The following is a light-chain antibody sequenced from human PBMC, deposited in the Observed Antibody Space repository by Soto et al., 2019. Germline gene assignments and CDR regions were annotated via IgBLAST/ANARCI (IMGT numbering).Light chain of an antibody. CDR3: QQYRGWPRT. Sequence: EIVLTQSPATLSVSPGERVTLSCRASQSVINDLAWYQQKPGQAPRLLVYGASTRATDAPPRFRGSGSGTDFSLTISSLQSEDIATYDCQQYRGWPRTFGQGYRVEIK. J-gene: IGKJ1*01. V-gene: IGKV3-15*01. CDR2: GAS. CDR1: QSVIND.